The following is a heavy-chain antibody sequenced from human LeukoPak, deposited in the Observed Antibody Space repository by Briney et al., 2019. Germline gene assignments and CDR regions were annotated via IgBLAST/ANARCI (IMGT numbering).Heavy chain of an antibody. J-gene: IGHJ4*02. CDR2: ISGSGGST. V-gene: IGHV3-23*01. D-gene: IGHD6-13*01. CDR3: AREEATAGHTFDY. CDR1: GFAFSSYA. Sequence: GGSLRLSCTASGFAFSSYAMNWVRQAPGKRLECVSGISGSGGSTYYADSVRGRFTISRDNSENTLYLQMNSLRAEDTAVYYCAREEATAGHTFDYWGQGTLVTVPS.